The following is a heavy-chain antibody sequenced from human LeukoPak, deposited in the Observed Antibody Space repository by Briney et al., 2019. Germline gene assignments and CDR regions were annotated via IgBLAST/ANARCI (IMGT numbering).Heavy chain of an antibody. J-gene: IGHJ6*03. CDR2: IKQDGSEK. D-gene: IGHD4-17*01. V-gene: IGHV3-7*03. CDR3: AKGRGDYGVNYYYYYMDV. CDR1: GFTLSDYY. Sequence: GGSLRLSCAASGFTLSDYYMSWIRLTPGKGLEWVANIKQDGSEKYYVDSVKGRFTISRDNSKNTLYLQMNSLRAEDTAVYYCAKGRGDYGVNYYYYYMDVWGKGTTVTVSS.